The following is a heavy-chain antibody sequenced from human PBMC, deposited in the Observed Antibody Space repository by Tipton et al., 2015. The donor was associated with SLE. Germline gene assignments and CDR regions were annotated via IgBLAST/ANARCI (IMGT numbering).Heavy chain of an antibody. Sequence: SLRLSCAASGFTFSSYAMSWVRQAPGKGLEWVSVIYSGGSTYYADSVKGRFTISRDNSKNTLYLQMNSLRAEDTAVYYCAASGSGYDYLGYWGQGTLVTVSS. CDR3: AASGSGYDYLGY. CDR2: IYSGGST. V-gene: IGHV3-53*01. J-gene: IGHJ4*02. D-gene: IGHD5-12*01. CDR1: GFTFSSYA.